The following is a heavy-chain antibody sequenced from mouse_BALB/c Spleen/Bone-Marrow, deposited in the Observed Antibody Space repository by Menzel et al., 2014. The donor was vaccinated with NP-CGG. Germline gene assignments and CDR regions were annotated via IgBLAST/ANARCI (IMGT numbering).Heavy chain of an antibody. Sequence: EVQLQESGGGLVQPGGSRKLSCAASGFAFSSFGMHWVRQAPEKGLEWVAYISSGSTTIFYADTMKGRFTISRDNPKNTLFLQMTSLRSEDTAMYYCTRGGNWDDFDYWGQGTTHTVSS. CDR1: GFAFSSFG. CDR3: TRGGNWDDFDY. V-gene: IGHV5-17*02. D-gene: IGHD4-1*01. CDR2: ISSGSTTI. J-gene: IGHJ2*01.